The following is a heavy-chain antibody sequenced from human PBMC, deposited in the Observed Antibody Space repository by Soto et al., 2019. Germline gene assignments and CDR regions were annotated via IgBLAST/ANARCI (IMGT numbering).Heavy chain of an antibody. Sequence: GGSLSLSCATSGFTFCSCALRWVPQAPGEGLVWVSAISGSGGSTYYADSVKGRFTISRDNSKNTLYLQMNSLRAEDTAVYYCAKDPGLDYGDYLYYYYGMDVWGQGTTVTVSS. CDR3: AKDPGLDYGDYLYYYYGMDV. CDR2: ISGSGGST. CDR1: GFTFCSCA. V-gene: IGHV3-23*01. D-gene: IGHD4-17*01. J-gene: IGHJ6*02.